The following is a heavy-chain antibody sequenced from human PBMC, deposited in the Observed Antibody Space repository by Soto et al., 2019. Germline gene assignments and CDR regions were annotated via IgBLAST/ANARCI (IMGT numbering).Heavy chain of an antibody. CDR2: IIPILGIA. D-gene: IGHD5-12*01. V-gene: IGHV1-69*08. CDR1: GGTFSSYT. Sequence: QVQLVQSGAEVKKPGSSVKVSCKASGGTFSSYTISWVRQAPGQGLEWMGRIIPILGIANYAQQFQGRVTITADKSTSTAYMELSSLRSEDTAVYYCARDSGYDSSFDYWGQGTLVTVSS. CDR3: ARDSGYDSSFDY. J-gene: IGHJ4*02.